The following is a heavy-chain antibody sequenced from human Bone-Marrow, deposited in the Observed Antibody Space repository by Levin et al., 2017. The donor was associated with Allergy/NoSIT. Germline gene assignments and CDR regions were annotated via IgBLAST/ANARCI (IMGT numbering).Heavy chain of an antibody. CDR1: GYYFPTYW. CDR3: ARGGRAPGLVGGLDY. Sequence: KVSCQVSGYYFPTYWIAWVRQKPGKGLEWMGAIYPGDSDSRYSPSFQGQVTMSVDKSTSIAYLQWSSLKASDTAIFYCARGGRAPGLVGGLDYWGQGTPVTVSS. D-gene: IGHD1-26*01. V-gene: IGHV5-51*01. J-gene: IGHJ4*02. CDR2: IYPGDSDS.